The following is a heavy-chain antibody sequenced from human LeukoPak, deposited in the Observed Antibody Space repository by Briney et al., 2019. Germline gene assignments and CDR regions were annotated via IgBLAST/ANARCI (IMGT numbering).Heavy chain of an antibody. Sequence: PSETQSLTCTVSGASISSGSYYWSWIRQPAGKGLEWIGRIYTSGSTNFNPSLQSRVTISVDTSKNQFSLNLSSVTAADTAVYYCARVTDVWGKGTTVTVSS. CDR2: IYTSGST. J-gene: IGHJ6*04. V-gene: IGHV4-61*02. CDR3: ARVTDV. CDR1: GASISSGSYY.